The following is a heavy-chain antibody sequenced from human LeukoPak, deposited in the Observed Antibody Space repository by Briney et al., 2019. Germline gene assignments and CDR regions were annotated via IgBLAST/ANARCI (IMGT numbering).Heavy chain of an antibody. J-gene: IGHJ3*02. CDR2: IFYSGST. D-gene: IGHD1-1*01. V-gene: IGHV4-39*07. CDR3: ARVIRNYDAFDI. Sequence: SETLSLTCTVSGGSISTSNYYWGWIRQPPGKGLEWIGNIFYSGSTYYSPSLKSRVTISVDTSKNQFSLKLSSVIAADTAVYYCARVIRNYDAFDIWGQGTMVTVSS. CDR1: GGSISTSNYY.